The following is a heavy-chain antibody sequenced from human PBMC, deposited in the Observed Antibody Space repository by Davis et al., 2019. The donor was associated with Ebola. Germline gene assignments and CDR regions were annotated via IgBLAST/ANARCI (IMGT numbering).Heavy chain of an antibody. J-gene: IGHJ3*02. D-gene: IGHD1-26*01. Sequence: GGSLRLSCAASGFTFSSYAMSWVRQAPGKGLEWVSAISGSGGSTYYADSVKGRFTISRDNSKNTLYLQMNSLRAEDTAVYYCARDLGEWEQLGAFDIWGQGTMVTVSS. CDR1: GFTFSSYA. CDR3: ARDLGEWEQLGAFDI. CDR2: ISGSGGST. V-gene: IGHV3-23*01.